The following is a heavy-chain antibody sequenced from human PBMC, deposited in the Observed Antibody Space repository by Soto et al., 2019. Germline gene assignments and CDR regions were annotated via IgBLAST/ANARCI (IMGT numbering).Heavy chain of an antibody. CDR3: ASTKQQLVYYYYYGMDV. J-gene: IGHJ6*02. Sequence: SETLSLTCAVYGGSFSGYYWSWIRQPPGKGLEWIGEINHSGSTNYNPSLKSRVTISVDTSKNQFSLKLSSVTAADTAVYYCASTKQQLVYYYYYGMDVWGQGTTVTVSS. CDR1: GGSFSGYY. CDR2: INHSGST. V-gene: IGHV4-34*01. D-gene: IGHD6-13*01.